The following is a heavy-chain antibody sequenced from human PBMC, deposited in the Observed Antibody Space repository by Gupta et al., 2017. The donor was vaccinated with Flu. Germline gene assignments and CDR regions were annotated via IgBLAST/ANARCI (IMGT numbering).Heavy chain of an antibody. V-gene: IGHV3-23*01. D-gene: IGHD3-3*01. J-gene: IGHJ6*03. CDR2: IGGSGGSR. Sequence: VRQAPGKGLEWVSSIGGSGGSRDNADSVKGRFIVSRDNSKNTLYLQMNSLRAEDTAVYYCAKTSEYDFWSCYYGAYYMDVWGKGTTVTVSS. CDR3: AKTSEYDFWSCYYGAYYMDV.